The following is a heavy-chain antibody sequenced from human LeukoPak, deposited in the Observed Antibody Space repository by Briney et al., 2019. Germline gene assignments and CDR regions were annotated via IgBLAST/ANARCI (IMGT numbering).Heavy chain of an antibody. CDR1: GFTFSSYS. CDR3: ARAGDIAMAKYYYHYYMDV. D-gene: IGHD5-18*01. CDR2: ISSSSSYI. V-gene: IGHV3-21*01. J-gene: IGHJ6*03. Sequence: PGGSLRLSCAASGFTFSSYSMNWVRQAPGKGLEWVSSISSSSSYIYYADSVKGRFTISRDNAKNSLYLQMNSLRAEDTAVYYCARAGDIAMAKYYYHYYMDVWGKGTTVTVSS.